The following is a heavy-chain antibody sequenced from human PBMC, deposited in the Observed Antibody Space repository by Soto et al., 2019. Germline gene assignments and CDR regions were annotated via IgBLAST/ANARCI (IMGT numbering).Heavy chain of an antibody. J-gene: IGHJ4*02. CDR1: GGSISSSSYY. CDR3: ARDLRGTFDY. CDR2: IYYSGST. V-gene: IGHV4-39*01. Sequence: QLPLQESGPGLVKPSETLSLTCTVSGGSISSSSYYWGWIRQPPGKGLEWIGSIYYSGSTYYNPSLKSRVTISVDTSKNQFSLKLSSVTAADTAVYYCARDLRGTFDYWGQGTLVTVSS. D-gene: IGHD3-10*01.